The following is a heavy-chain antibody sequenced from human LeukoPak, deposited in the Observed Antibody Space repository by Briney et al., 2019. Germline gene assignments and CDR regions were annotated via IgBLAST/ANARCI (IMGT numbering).Heavy chain of an antibody. J-gene: IGHJ4*02. D-gene: IGHD5-18*01. CDR3: ATLYSYGYLDRV. CDR1: GYTFTSYG. Sequence: ASVKVSCKASGYTFTSYGLTWVRQAPGQGLEWMGWISAYNGHTKYPQKLQGRVTMTTDTSTSTAYMELRSLRSDDTAVYYCATLYSYGYLDRVWGQGTLVTVSS. V-gene: IGHV1-18*01. CDR2: ISAYNGHT.